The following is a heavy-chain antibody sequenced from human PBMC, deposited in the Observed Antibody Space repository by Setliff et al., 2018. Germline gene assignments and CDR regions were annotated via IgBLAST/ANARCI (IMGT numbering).Heavy chain of an antibody. D-gene: IGHD1-26*01. Sequence: GGSLRLSCAASRFTFSNYAMSWVRQAPGKGLEWVSAISASGRTTYYADSVKGRFTISRDNSKNTLYLQMNSLRAEDTAVYYCAKSPGSGTYWDDYYYGMDVWGQGTTVTVSS. V-gene: IGHV3-23*01. CDR3: AKSPGSGTYWDDYYYGMDV. CDR2: ISASGRTT. CDR1: RFTFSNYA. J-gene: IGHJ6*02.